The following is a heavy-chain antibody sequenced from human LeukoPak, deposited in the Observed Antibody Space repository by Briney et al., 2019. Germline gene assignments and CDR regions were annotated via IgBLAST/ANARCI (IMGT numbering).Heavy chain of an antibody. D-gene: IGHD1-26*01. CDR1: GFTFSSYA. Sequence: GGSLRLSCAASGFTFSSYAMSWVRQAPGKGLEWVANIKEDGRQKHYVGSVKGRFTISRDNAKNSLYLQMNSLRVEDTALYYCARDISGWKDFWGLGTLITVSS. J-gene: IGHJ4*02. CDR2: IKEDGRQK. CDR3: ARDISGWKDF. V-gene: IGHV3-7*01.